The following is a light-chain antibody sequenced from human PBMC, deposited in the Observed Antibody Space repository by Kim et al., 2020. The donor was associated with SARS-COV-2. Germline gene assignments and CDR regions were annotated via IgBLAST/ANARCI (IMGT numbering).Light chain of an antibody. V-gene: IGKV3-15*01. Sequence: EIVMTQSPATLSVSAGERATLSCRASQSVRSNLAWYHQKPGQPPRLLIYGASTRATDIPARFSGSGSGTEFTLTINRLQSEDFAVYYCQQYYDGPRTFGQGTKVDIK. CDR2: GAS. CDR1: QSVRSN. J-gene: IGKJ1*01. CDR3: QQYYDGPRT.